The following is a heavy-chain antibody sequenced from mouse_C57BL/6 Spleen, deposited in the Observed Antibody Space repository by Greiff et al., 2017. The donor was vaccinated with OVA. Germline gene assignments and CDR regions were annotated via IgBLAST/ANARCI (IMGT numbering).Heavy chain of an antibody. CDR1: GYSITSGYD. CDR2: ISYSGST. CDR3: ARGDYDGVDY. J-gene: IGHJ2*01. V-gene: IGHV3-1*01. D-gene: IGHD2-4*01. Sequence: VQLKQSGPGMVKPSQSLSLTCTVTGYSITSGYDWHWIRHFPGNKLEWMGYISYSGSTNYNPSLKSRISITHDTSKNHFFLKLNSVTTEDTATYYCARGDYDGVDYWGQGTTLTVSS.